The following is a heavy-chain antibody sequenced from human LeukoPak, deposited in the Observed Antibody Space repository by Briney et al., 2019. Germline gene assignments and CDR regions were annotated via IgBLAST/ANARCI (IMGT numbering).Heavy chain of an antibody. CDR1: GYSISSGYY. J-gene: IGHJ4*02. CDR3: ARVGTTTTYYDFWSGYSNFDY. CDR2: IYHSGST. Sequence: SSETLSLTCTVSGYSISSGYYWGWIRQPPGKGLEWIGSIYHSGSTYYNPSLKSRVTISVDTSKNQFSLKLSSVTAADTAVYYCARVGTTTTYYDFWSGYSNFDYWGQGTLVTVSS. D-gene: IGHD3-3*01. V-gene: IGHV4-38-2*02.